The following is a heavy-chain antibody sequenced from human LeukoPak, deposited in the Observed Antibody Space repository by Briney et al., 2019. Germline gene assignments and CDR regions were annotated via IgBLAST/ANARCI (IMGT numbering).Heavy chain of an antibody. D-gene: IGHD6-13*01. CDR1: GFTFSSYW. CDR2: INSDGSST. CDR3: ARNPAGTFDY. J-gene: IGHJ4*02. Sequence: PGGSLRLSCAASGFTFSSYWMHWVRQAPGKGLVSVSRINSDGSSTSYADSVKGRFTISRDNAKNTLYLQMNSLRAEDTAVYYCARNPAGTFDYWGQGTLVTVSS. V-gene: IGHV3-74*01.